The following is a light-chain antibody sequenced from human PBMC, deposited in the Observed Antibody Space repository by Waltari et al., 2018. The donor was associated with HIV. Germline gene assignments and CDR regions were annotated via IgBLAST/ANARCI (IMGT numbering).Light chain of an antibody. CDR1: QSIDDW. CDR2: KAS. J-gene: IGKJ2*01. Sequence: DIQMTQSPSTLSASVGDRVTITCRASQSIDDWLAWYQQKPGKAPKVLIYKASRLESGVPSRFIGSGFGTEFTLTISSLQPDDFATYYCHQYNSYSYTFGQGTKLEIK. CDR3: HQYNSYSYT. V-gene: IGKV1-5*03.